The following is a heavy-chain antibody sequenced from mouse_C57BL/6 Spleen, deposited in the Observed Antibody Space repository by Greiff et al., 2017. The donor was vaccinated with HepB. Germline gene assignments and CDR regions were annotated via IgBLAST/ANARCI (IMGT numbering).Heavy chain of an antibody. D-gene: IGHD1-1*01. CDR2: IDPISGGT. CDR1: GYTFTSYW. J-gene: IGHJ2*01. Sequence: QVQLQQPGAELVKPGASVKLSCKASGYTFTSYWMHWVKQRPGRGLEWIGRIDPISGGTKYNEKFKSKATLTVDKPSSTAYMQLSSLTSEDSAVYYCARDGSRGSYYFDYWGQGTTLTVSS. V-gene: IGHV1-72*01. CDR3: ARDGSRGSYYFDY.